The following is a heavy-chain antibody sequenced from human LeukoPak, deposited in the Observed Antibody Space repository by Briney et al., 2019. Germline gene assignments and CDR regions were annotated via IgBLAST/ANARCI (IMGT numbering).Heavy chain of an antibody. D-gene: IGHD2-2*01. CDR3: AKTMGTSWDFDY. Sequence: PGGSLRLSCAASGFSFSAYGMTWVRQAPGKGLEWVSVISNRGGITHYADSVKGRFTISRDNSKNRLYLQMNSLRAEDTAVYYCAKTMGTSWDFDYWGQGTLVTVSS. J-gene: IGHJ4*02. CDR1: GFSFSAYG. V-gene: IGHV3-23*01. CDR2: ISNRGGIT.